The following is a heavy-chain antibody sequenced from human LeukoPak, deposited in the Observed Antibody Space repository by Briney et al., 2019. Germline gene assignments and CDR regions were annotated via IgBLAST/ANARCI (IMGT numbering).Heavy chain of an antibody. D-gene: IGHD3-22*01. CDR3: ARDFVYYDSSGYYYPFDY. CDR2: IYYSGSS. Sequence: SETLSLTRTVSGGSISNSNYYWGWIRQPPGKGLEWIGSIYYSGSSYYNPSLKSRVTISVDTSKNQFSLKLSSVTAADTAVYYCARDFVYYDSSGYYYPFDYWGQGTLVTVSS. J-gene: IGHJ4*02. V-gene: IGHV4-39*02. CDR1: GGSISNSNYY.